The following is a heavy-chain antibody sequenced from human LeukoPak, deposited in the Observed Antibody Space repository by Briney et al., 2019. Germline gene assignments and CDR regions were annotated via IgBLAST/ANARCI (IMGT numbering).Heavy chain of an antibody. D-gene: IGHD1-26*01. J-gene: IGHJ4*02. CDR3: ARERGGKYSGSYLAYFDY. CDR1: GYTFTGYY. V-gene: IGHV1-2*02. Sequence: ASVKVSCKASGYTFTGYYMHWVRQAPGQGLEWMGWINPNSGGTNYAQKFQGRVTMTRDTSISTAYMELSRLRSDDTAVYYCARERGGKYSGSYLAYFDYWGQGTLVTVSS. CDR2: INPNSGGT.